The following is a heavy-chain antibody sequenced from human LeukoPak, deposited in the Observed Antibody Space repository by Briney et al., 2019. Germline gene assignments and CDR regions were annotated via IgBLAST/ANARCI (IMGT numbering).Heavy chain of an antibody. J-gene: IGHJ5*02. V-gene: IGHV1-69*13. D-gene: IGHD2-2*02. CDR2: IIPVFGTS. CDR3: ARVTGGKYCSTTSCYMRGWFDP. CDR1: GYTFTGYY. Sequence: SVKVSCKASGYTFTGYYMHWVRQAPGQGLEWMGGIIPVFGTSNYAQKFQGRVTITADESTRTAYMELSSLRSEDTAVYYCARVTGGKYCSTTSCYMRGWFDPWGQGTLVTVSS.